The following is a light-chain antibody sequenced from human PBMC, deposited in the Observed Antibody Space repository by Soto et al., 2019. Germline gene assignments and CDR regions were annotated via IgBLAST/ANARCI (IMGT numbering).Light chain of an antibody. CDR3: SSYTSSVTLA. V-gene: IGLV2-14*01. CDR1: SSDVGGYNF. J-gene: IGLJ2*01. Sequence: QSALTQPASVSGSPGQSITISCTGTSSDVGGYNFVSWYQQHPGKAPKLMIYEVSNRPSGVSYRFSGSKSGNTASLTISGLQAEDEADYYCSSYTSSVTLAFGGGTKVTVL. CDR2: EVS.